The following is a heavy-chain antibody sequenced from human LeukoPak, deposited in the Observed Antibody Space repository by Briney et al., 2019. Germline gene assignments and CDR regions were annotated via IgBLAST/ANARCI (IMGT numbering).Heavy chain of an antibody. CDR1: GFIFSTYA. Sequence: PGGSLRLSCTASGFIFSTYAMSWVRQAPGKGLEWVSSISGSGGDTYYADSVKGRFTSSRDNSKNTLYLQMNSLRAEDTAVYYCADSNYWYPNDYWGQGTLVTVSA. V-gene: IGHV3-23*01. J-gene: IGHJ4*02. D-gene: IGHD4-11*01. CDR2: ISGSGGDT. CDR3: ADSNYWYPNDY.